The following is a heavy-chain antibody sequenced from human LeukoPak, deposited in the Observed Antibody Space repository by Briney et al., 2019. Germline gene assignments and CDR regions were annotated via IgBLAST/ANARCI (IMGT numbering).Heavy chain of an antibody. CDR1: GGSISSGGYY. V-gene: IGHV4-31*03. D-gene: IGHD3-10*01. Sequence: SETLSLTCTVSGGSISSGGYYWSWIRQHPGKGLEWIGHIYYSRSTYYNPSLKSRVTISVDTSKNQFSLKRSSVTAADTAVYYCARERVWFGKLHQYYCDYWGQGTLVTVSS. J-gene: IGHJ4*02. CDR3: ARERVWFGKLHQYYCDY. CDR2: IYYSRST.